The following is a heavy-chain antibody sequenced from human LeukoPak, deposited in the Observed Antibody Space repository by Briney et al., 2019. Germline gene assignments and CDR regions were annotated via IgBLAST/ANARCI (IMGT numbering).Heavy chain of an antibody. V-gene: IGHV1-18*01. CDR2: ISAYNGNA. CDR1: GYTFTSYG. D-gene: IGHD2-21*02. CDR3: VRDRDATPDDVRDY. Sequence: ASVKVSCKTSGYTFTSYGVSWVRQAPGQGLEWMGWISAYNGNAKYAQKFQDRLTMTTDTPTRTAYMVLRSLRSDDTAVYYCVRDRDATPDDVRDYWGQGTLVTVSS. J-gene: IGHJ4*02.